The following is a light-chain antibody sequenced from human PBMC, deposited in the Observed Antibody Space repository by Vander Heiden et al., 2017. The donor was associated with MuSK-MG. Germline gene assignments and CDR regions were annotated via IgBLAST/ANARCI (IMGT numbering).Light chain of an antibody. CDR2: DVY. V-gene: IGKV3-11*01. J-gene: IGKJ1*01. CDR3: QYLSDWT. Sequence: EVVLTQSPATLSLSPGQRATLSCRASQSLSGYLAWYQQKPGQAPRILIYDVYNRGTGIQDRLSGSGSGTDFTLTISSLEPEDFEVYYRQYLSDWTFGQGTTVEIK. CDR1: QSLSGY.